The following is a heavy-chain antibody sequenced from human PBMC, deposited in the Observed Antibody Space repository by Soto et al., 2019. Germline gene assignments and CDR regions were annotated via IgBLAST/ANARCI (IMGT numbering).Heavy chain of an antibody. CDR2: IYYGGST. D-gene: IGHD2-2*01. Sequence: QLQLQESGPGLVKPSETLPLTCTVSGGSISSSPYWGWIRQPPGKGLEWIASIYYGGSTYYNPSLKIRLTLSIDTSKNQFSLKLSSVTAADTAVYYCARRPSETYHDWYFDLWGRGTLVTVSS. J-gene: IGHJ2*01. CDR3: ARRPSETYHDWYFDL. V-gene: IGHV4-39*01. CDR1: GGSISSSPY.